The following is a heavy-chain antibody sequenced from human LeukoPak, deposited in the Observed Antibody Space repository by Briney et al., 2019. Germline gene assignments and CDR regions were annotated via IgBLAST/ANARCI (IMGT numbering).Heavy chain of an antibody. V-gene: IGHV3-23*01. Sequence: GGSLRLSCAASGFTFSSYAMSWVRQAPGKGLEWVSAISGSGGSTYYADSVKGRFTISRDNSKNTLYLQMNSPRAEDTAVYYCAKDLDGDYVNWFDPWGQGTLVTVSS. J-gene: IGHJ5*02. D-gene: IGHD4-17*01. CDR1: GFTFSSYA. CDR2: ISGSGGST. CDR3: AKDLDGDYVNWFDP.